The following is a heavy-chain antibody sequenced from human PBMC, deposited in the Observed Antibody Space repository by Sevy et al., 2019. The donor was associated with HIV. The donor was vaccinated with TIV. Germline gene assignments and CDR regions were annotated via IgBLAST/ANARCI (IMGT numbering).Heavy chain of an antibody. CDR1: GFTFSSYA. J-gene: IGHJ1*01. CDR2: ISYDGSNK. Sequence: GGSLRLSCAASGFTFSSYAMHWVRQAPGKGLEWVAVISYDGSNKYYADSVKGRFTISRDNSKNTLYLQMNSLRAEDTAVYYCARDPAYCGGDCSYLFQHWGQCTLVTVSS. V-gene: IGHV3-30-3*01. D-gene: IGHD2-21*02. CDR3: ARDPAYCGGDCSYLFQH.